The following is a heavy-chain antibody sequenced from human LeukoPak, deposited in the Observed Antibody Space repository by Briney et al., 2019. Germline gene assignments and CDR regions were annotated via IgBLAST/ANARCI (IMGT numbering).Heavy chain of an antibody. D-gene: IGHD1-26*01. Sequence: GGSLRLSCAASGFTFSSYTMHWVRQAPGKGLEWVAVISYDGSNKYYADSVKGRFTISRDNFKNTLYLQMNSLRAEDTAVYYCARGSYKNFDYWGQGTLVTVSS. CDR3: ARGSYKNFDY. V-gene: IGHV3-30-3*01. J-gene: IGHJ4*02. CDR1: GFTFSSYT. CDR2: ISYDGSNK.